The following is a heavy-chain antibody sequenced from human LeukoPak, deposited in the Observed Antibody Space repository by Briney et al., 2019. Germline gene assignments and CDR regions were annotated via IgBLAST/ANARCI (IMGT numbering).Heavy chain of an antibody. CDR1: GGSLSGYY. J-gene: IGHJ6*03. V-gene: IGHV3-48*01. CDR3: ARVALSSYYYYMDV. CDR2: ISSSSSTI. Sequence: PSETLSLTCAVSGGSLSGYYWSWVRQAPGKGLEWVSYISSSSSTIYYADSVKGRFTISRDNAKNSLYLQMNSLRAEDTAVYYCARVALSSYYYYMDVWGKGTTVTVSS.